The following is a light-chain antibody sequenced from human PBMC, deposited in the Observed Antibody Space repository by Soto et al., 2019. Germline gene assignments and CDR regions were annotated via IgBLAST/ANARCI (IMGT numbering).Light chain of an antibody. CDR3: SSYAGSNNLG. J-gene: IGLJ3*02. V-gene: IGLV2-8*01. CDR2: EVN. CDR1: SSDIGGYNS. Sequence: QSALTQPPSASGSPGQSVTISCTGTSSDIGGYNSVSWYQQHPGKAPRLMIYEVNKRPSGVPDRFSGSKSGNTASLTVSGLQAEDEADYYCSSYAGSNNLGFGGGTKLTVL.